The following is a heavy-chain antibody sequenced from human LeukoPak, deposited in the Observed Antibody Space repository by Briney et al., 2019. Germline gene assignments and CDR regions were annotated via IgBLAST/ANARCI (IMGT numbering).Heavy chain of an antibody. CDR1: GFTFSNFG. D-gene: IGHD6-19*01. J-gene: IGHJ4*02. V-gene: IGHV3-30*02. CDR3: AKDRYDSSGWYGDYFDY. Sequence: GGSLRLSCAASGFTFSNFGMHWVRQAPGEGLEWVAFIRYDGSNKHHADSVKGRFTISRDNSKNTLYLQMNSLRAEDTAVYYCAKDRYDSSGWYGDYFDYWGQGTLVTVSS. CDR2: IRYDGSNK.